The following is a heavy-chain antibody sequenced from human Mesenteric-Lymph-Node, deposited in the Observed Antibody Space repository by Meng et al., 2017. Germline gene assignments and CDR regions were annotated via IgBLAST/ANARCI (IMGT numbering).Heavy chain of an antibody. Sequence: ASVKVSCKASGYTFTSYDINWVRQATGQGLEWMGWMNPNSGNTGYAQKFQGRVTMTRNTSISTAYMELSSLRSEDTAVYYCAKGEVGATGGVTYYFDYWGQGTLVTVSS. V-gene: IGHV1-8*01. D-gene: IGHD1-26*01. CDR2: MNPNSGNT. CDR1: GYTFTSYD. CDR3: AKGEVGATGGVTYYFDY. J-gene: IGHJ4*02.